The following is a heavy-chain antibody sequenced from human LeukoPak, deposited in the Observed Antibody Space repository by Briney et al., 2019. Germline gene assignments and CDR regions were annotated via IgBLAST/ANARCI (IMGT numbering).Heavy chain of an antibody. CDR2: IYYSGST. D-gene: IGHD6-6*01. J-gene: IGHJ4*02. CDR3: ASSSWSEYYFDY. CDR1: GGSISSSSYY. V-gene: IGHV4-39*01. Sequence: SETLSLTCTVSGGSISSSSYYWGWIRQPPGKGLEWIGSIYYSGSTYYNPSLKSRVTISVDTSKNQFSLKLSSVTAADTAVYYCASSSWSEYYFDYWGQGTLVTVSS.